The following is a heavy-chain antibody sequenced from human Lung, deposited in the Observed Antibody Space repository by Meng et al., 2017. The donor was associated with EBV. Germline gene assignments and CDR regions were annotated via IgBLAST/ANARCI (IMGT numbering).Heavy chain of an antibody. J-gene: IGHJ4*02. Sequence: VQLEQSGPGLVNPSQTLPLTCDISGDSVSSNSAAWNWIRQSPLRGLEWLGRTYYMSKWYNDYAVSVKSRISINPDTSKNQFSLQLNSVTPEDTAVYYCARATSGFDSWGQGTLVTVSS. D-gene: IGHD2-2*01. CDR1: GDSVSSNSAA. CDR3: ARATSGFDS. CDR2: TYYMSKWYN. V-gene: IGHV6-1*01.